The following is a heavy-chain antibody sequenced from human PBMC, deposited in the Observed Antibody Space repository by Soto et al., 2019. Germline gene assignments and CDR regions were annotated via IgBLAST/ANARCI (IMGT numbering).Heavy chain of an antibody. CDR1: GYTFTSYD. Sequence: QVQLVQSGAEVKKPGASVKVSCKASGYTFTSYDINWVRQATGQGLEWMGWMNPTSGNTGYAQKFQGRVTMTRNTSISTAYMELSSMRSEDTAVYYCASHDYSNFGTNWFDPWGQGTLVTVSS. CDR3: ASHDYSNFGTNWFDP. D-gene: IGHD4-4*01. CDR2: MNPTSGNT. J-gene: IGHJ5*02. V-gene: IGHV1-8*01.